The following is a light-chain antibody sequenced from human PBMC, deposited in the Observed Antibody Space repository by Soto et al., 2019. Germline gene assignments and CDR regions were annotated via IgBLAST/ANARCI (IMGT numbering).Light chain of an antibody. V-gene: IGKV1-12*01. J-gene: IGKJ2*01. CDR2: TAS. CDR3: QQANSFPYT. CDR1: QDISTW. Sequence: DLQMTQSPSFVSASVGDRVTITCRASQDISTWLAWYQQKPGRAPNLLIYTASSLQSGVPSRFMCSGPGTDFPLTVSSLQPEDFSTSYCQQANSFPYTFGQGTKLEIK.